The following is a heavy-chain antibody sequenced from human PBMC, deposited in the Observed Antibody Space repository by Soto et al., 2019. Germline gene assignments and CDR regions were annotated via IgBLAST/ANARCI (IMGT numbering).Heavy chain of an antibody. CDR1: GYTFTSYY. Sequence: ASVKVSCKASGYTFTSYYMHWVRQAPGQGLEWMGIINPSGGSTSYAQKFQGRVTMTRDTSMSTVYMELSSLRSEDTAVYYCARDTRLYATIFGVVSWFDPWGQGTLVTVSS. J-gene: IGHJ5*02. V-gene: IGHV1-46*01. CDR2: INPSGGST. CDR3: ARDTRLYATIFGVVSWFDP. D-gene: IGHD3-3*01.